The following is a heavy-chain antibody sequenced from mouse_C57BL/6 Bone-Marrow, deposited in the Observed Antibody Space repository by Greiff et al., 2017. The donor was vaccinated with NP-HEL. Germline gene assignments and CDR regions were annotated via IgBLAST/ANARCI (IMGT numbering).Heavy chain of an antibody. D-gene: IGHD2-2*01. CDR2: INPNNGGT. CDR3: AREGYDAMDY. CDR1: GYTFTDYY. V-gene: IGHV1-26*01. Sequence: VQLQQSGPELVKPGASVKISCKASGYTFTDYYMNWVKQSHGKSLEWIGDINPNNGGTSYKQKFKGKATLTVYTSSSTAYMELRSLTSEDSAVYYCAREGYDAMDYWGQGTSVTVSS. J-gene: IGHJ4*01.